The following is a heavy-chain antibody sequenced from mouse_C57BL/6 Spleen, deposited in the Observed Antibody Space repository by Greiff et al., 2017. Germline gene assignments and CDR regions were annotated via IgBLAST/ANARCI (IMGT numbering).Heavy chain of an antibody. CDR1: GYSFTGYY. V-gene: IGHV1-42*01. Sequence: EVQLQQSGPELVKPGASVKISCKASGYSFTGYYMNWVKQSPEKSLEWIGEINPSTGGTPYNQKFKAKATLTVDKSSSTAYMQLKGLTSEDSALYYFASPFYYGSRGGGYFDVWGTGTTVTVSS. D-gene: IGHD1-1*01. CDR3: ASPFYYGSRGGGYFDV. CDR2: INPSTGGT. J-gene: IGHJ1*03.